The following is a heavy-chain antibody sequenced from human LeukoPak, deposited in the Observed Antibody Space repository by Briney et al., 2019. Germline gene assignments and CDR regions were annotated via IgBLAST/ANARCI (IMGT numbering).Heavy chain of an antibody. Sequence: PSETLSLTCTVSGGSISSGSYYWGWIRQPPGKGLEWIGSIYYSGSTNYNPSLKSRVTISVDTSKNQFSLKLSSVTAADTAVYYCARIVQRHWFDPWGQGTLVTVSS. V-gene: IGHV4-39*07. D-gene: IGHD6-25*01. CDR3: ARIVQRHWFDP. CDR1: GGSISSGSYY. J-gene: IGHJ5*02. CDR2: IYYSGST.